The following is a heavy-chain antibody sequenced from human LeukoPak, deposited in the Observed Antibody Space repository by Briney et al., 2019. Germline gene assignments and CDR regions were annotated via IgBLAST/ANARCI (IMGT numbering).Heavy chain of an antibody. V-gene: IGHV4-39*01. Sequence: SETLSLTCSVSGDSVRNDFYYWGWIRQPPGKGLEWVACLSHAGNTWYNPSLESRLSISVDTSKNQFSLKLSSVTAADTAVYYCATIAGSSSYWGQGTLVTVSS. CDR3: ATIAGSSSY. J-gene: IGHJ4*02. CDR2: LSHAGNT. D-gene: IGHD6-6*01. CDR1: GDSVRNDFYY.